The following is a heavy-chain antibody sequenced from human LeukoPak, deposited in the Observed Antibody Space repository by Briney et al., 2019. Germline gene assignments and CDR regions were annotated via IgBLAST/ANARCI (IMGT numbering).Heavy chain of an antibody. D-gene: IGHD2-2*01. Sequence: GGSLRLSCAASGFTVSSNYMSWVRQAPGKGLEWVSVIYSGGSTYYTDSVKGRFTISRDNSKNTLYLQMNSLRGEDTAVYYCATMNRGYCSSTSCPDVWGQGTTVTVSS. CDR2: IYSGGST. J-gene: IGHJ6*02. CDR3: ATMNRGYCSSTSCPDV. V-gene: IGHV3-66*02. CDR1: GFTVSSNY.